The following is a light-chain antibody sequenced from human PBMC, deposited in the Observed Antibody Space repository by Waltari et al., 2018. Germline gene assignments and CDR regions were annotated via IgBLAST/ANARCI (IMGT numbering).Light chain of an antibody. J-gene: IGLJ2*01. Sequence: QSVLTQPPSVSGAPGQRVTISCAGSSSNIGAAFDVPWYQQLPGTAPKLLIYGNINRPSGVPDRFSGSKSGTSASLAITGLQAEDEADYYCQSIESSLSGVIFGGGTKLTVL. CDR2: GNI. CDR1: SSNIGAAFD. CDR3: QSIESSLSGVI. V-gene: IGLV1-40*01.